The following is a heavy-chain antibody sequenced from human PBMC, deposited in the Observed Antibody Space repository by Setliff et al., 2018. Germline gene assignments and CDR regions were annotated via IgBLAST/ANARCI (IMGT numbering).Heavy chain of an antibody. CDR3: ARRVLECGRTACPLGGSYNWFDP. D-gene: IGHD3-3*01. J-gene: IGHJ5*01. V-gene: IGHV4-59*08. CDR1: GDSLSSSY. Sequence: PSETLSLTCTVSGDSLSSSYWSWIRQPPGKGLEWIGRFSYGVSTIYNPSLESRVTFSVDTSKNQFSLKLTSVTAADTAVYYCARRVLECGRTACPLGGSYNWFDPWGPGTMVTVSS. CDR2: FSYGVST.